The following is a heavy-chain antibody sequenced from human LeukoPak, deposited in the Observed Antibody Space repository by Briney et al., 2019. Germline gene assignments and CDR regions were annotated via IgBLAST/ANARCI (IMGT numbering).Heavy chain of an antibody. D-gene: IGHD1-20*01. V-gene: IGHV3-30*02. CDR2: IRYDGSNK. J-gene: IGHJ5*01. Sequence: PGGSLRLSCAASGFTFSSYGMHWFRQAPGKGLEWVAFIRYDGSNKYYADSVKGRFTISRDNSRNTLYLQMNSLRAEDTAVYNCRRITAYDDSWGQGTLVTVSS. CDR3: RRITAYDDS. CDR1: GFTFSSYG.